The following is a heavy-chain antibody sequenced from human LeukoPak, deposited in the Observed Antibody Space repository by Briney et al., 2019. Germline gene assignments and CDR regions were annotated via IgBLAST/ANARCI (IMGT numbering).Heavy chain of an antibody. CDR1: GFTFSSYA. Sequence: SGGSLRLSRAASGFTFSSYAMHWVRQAPGKGLEWVAVISYDGSNKYYADSVKGRFTISRDNSKNTLYLQMNSLRAEDTAVYYCARDRGGSSPLYCFDYWGQGTLVTVSS. V-gene: IGHV3-30*04. CDR2: ISYDGSNK. J-gene: IGHJ4*02. CDR3: ARDRGGSSPLYCFDY. D-gene: IGHD1-26*01.